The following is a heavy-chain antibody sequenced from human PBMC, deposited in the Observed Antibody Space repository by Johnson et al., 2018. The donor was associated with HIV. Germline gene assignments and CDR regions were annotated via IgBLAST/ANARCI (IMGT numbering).Heavy chain of an antibody. D-gene: IGHD2-8*01. V-gene: IGHV3-20*04. CDR2: SNWNGGRT. CDR3: AKEDGNGAFDI. CDR1: GFTFDDHG. J-gene: IGHJ3*02. Sequence: VQLVESGGGVVRPGGSLRLSCAASGFTFDDHGMNWVRQAPGKGLEWVSCSNWNGGRTGYADYGKGRLTISRDNAKNTLYLKMNSLRDEDTAVYYGAKEDGNGAFDIWGQGAMVTVSS.